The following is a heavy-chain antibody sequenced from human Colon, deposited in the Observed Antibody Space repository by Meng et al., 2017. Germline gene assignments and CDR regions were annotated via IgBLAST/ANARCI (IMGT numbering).Heavy chain of an antibody. V-gene: IGHV3-72*01. Sequence: SLTLSCAASGFTFSYHYMDWVRQAPGKGLGWVGFIRNAGNGYTTDYAESVSGRFTISRDDSNKSLYLQMNTLKTEDTAVYYCTRGVCRGGTCYLGDSWGQGTLVTVSS. CDR1: GFTFSYHY. CDR3: TRGVCRGGTCYLGDS. D-gene: IGHD2-15*01. CDR2: IRNAGNGYTT. J-gene: IGHJ4*02.